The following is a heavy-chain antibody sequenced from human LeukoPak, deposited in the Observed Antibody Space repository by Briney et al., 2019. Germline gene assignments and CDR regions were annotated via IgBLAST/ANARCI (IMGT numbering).Heavy chain of an antibody. J-gene: IGHJ4*02. V-gene: IGHV4-61*02. D-gene: IGHD3-10*01. Sequence: SETLSLTCTVSGGSISSGSYYWSWIRQPAGKGLEWIGRIYTSGSTNYNPSLKSRVTISVDTSKNQFSLKLSSVTAADTAVYYCATEGKMVRGLYTDYWGQGTLVTVSS. CDR3: ATEGKMVRGLYTDY. CDR2: IYTSGST. CDR1: GGSISSGSYY.